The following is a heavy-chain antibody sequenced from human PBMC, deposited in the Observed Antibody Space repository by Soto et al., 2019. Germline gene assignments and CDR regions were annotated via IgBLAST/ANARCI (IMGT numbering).Heavy chain of an antibody. V-gene: IGHV1-18*01. D-gene: IGHD3-22*01. CDR3: ARAYYDSSGYYYVLFDY. Sequence: GASVKVSCKASGYTFTSYGISWVRQAPGQGLEWMGWISAYNGNTNYAQKLQGRVTMTTDTSTSTAYMELRSPRSDDTAVYYCARAYYDSSGYYYVLFDYCGQGTLVTVSS. CDR2: ISAYNGNT. J-gene: IGHJ4*02. CDR1: GYTFTSYG.